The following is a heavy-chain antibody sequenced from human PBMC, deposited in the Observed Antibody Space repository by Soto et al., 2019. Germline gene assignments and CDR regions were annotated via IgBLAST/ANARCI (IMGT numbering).Heavy chain of an antibody. D-gene: IGHD3-10*01. CDR3: AKDVGGGFGTFDY. CDR1: GFTFRNYA. V-gene: IGHV3-30*18. Sequence: PGGSLRLSCAASGFTFRNYAMHWVRQAPGKGLEWVTVISSDGTNKYYAESVKGRFTISRDNSKNTLFLQMNSLRAEDTALYYCAKDVGGGFGTFDYWGQGTLVTVSS. J-gene: IGHJ4*02. CDR2: ISSDGTNK.